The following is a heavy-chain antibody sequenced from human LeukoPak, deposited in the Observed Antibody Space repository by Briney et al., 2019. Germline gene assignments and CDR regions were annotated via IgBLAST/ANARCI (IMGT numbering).Heavy chain of an antibody. CDR2: ISGSGGST. Sequence: GGSLRLSCAASGFTFSDYYMSWVRQAPGKGLEWVSAISGSGGSTYYADSVKGRFTISRDNSKNTLYLQMNSLRAEDTAVYYCAKEPAGEYYYGSGSYSWGQGTLVTVSS. CDR3: AKEPAGEYYYGSGSYS. J-gene: IGHJ4*02. D-gene: IGHD3-10*01. V-gene: IGHV3-23*01. CDR1: GFTFSDYY.